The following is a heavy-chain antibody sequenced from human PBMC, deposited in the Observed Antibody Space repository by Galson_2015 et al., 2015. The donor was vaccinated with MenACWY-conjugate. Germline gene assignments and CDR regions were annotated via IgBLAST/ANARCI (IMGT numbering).Heavy chain of an antibody. V-gene: IGHV5-51*01. CDR1: GYNFPTYW. Sequence: QSGAEVKKPGESLKISCKGSGYNFPTYWIGWVRQMPGKGLEWMGIIYPDDSDTRYNPSFQGHVTISADKSITTAYLQWTTLRASDTAVYYCATPGPELNHGMDVWGLGTSVTVSS. J-gene: IGHJ6*02. D-gene: IGHD1-14*01. CDR2: IYPDDSDT. CDR3: ATPGPELNHGMDV.